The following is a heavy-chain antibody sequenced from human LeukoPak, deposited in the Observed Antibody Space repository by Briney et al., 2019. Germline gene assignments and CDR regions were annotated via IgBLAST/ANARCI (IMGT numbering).Heavy chain of an antibody. CDR1: GFTFSSYV. J-gene: IGHJ4*02. CDR3: AKERDSRGYFDY. D-gene: IGHD3-22*01. V-gene: IGHV3-23*01. CDR2: ISGSGGST. Sequence: GGSLRLSCAASGFTFSSYVMSWVRQAPGKGLEWVSAISGSGGSTYYADSVKGRFTISRDNSKNTLSLQMNSLRAEDTAVFYCAKERDSRGYFDYWGQGTLVTVSS.